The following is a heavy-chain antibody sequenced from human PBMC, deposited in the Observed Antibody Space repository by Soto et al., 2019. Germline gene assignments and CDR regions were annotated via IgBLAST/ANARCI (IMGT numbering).Heavy chain of an antibody. D-gene: IGHD3-16*01. J-gene: IGHJ6*02. Sequence: LKISCKGSGYSFTSYWISWVRQMPGKGLEWMGRIDPSDSYTNYSPSFQGHVTISADKSISTAYLQWSSLKASDTAMYYCARVDGYNLWGSYGMDVWGQGTTVTVSS. CDR3: ARVDGYNLWGSYGMDV. CDR2: IDPSDSYT. CDR1: GYSFTSYW. V-gene: IGHV5-10-1*01.